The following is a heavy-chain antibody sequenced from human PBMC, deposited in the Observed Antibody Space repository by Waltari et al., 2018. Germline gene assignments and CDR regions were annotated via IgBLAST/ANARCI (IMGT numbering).Heavy chain of an antibody. CDR1: GGSVSSGSYY. D-gene: IGHD5-12*01. J-gene: IGHJ6*02. V-gene: IGHV4-61*01. CDR2: IYYSGST. CDR3: ASFDIVATRGMDV. Sequence: QVQLQESGPGLVKPSETLSLTCTVSGGSVSSGSYYWSWIRQPPGKGLEWIGYIYYSGSTNYNPSRKSRVTISVDTSKNQFSLKLSSVTAADTAVYYCASFDIVATRGMDVWGQGTTVTVSS.